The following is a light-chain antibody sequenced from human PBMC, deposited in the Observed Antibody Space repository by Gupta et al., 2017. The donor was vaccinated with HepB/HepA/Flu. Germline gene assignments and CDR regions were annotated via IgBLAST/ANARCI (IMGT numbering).Light chain of an antibody. Sequence: DVVMTQSPLSLPVTPGEPASMSCRSSQSLLHTNGNKYLEWYLQRPAQAPQLLIYLASKRAAGVPDRFSGSGSGTDFTLKSSRGEAEGGGVYYCIQSLQMWTFGQGTKVEIK. J-gene: IGKJ1*01. CDR1: QSLLHTNGNKY. CDR3: IQSLQMWT. CDR2: LAS. V-gene: IGKV2-28*01.